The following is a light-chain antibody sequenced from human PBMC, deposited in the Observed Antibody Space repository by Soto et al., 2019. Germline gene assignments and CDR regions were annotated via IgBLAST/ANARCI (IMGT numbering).Light chain of an antibody. CDR1: QNIISN. Sequence: EIVMTQSPATLSVFPGERATVSCRASQNIISNLAWYQQKPGQAPSLLIYGASTREKGVPARFSGSGSGTEFTLTISSLQSEDSAVYYCQQYHNWPSWTFGQWTQVEMK. CDR2: GAS. CDR3: QQYHNWPSWT. J-gene: IGKJ1*01. V-gene: IGKV3-15*01.